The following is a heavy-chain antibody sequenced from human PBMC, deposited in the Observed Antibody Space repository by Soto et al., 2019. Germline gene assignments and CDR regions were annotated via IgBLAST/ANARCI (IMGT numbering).Heavy chain of an antibody. CDR2: IVVGSGNT. D-gene: IGHD6-19*01. J-gene: IGHJ3*02. Sequence: SVKVSCKASGFTFTSSAVQWVRQARGQRLEWIGWIVVGSGNTNYAQKFQERVTITRDMSTSTAYMELSSLRSEDTAVYYCAVPGIAVAGTGAYAFDIWGQGTMVTVSS. CDR1: GFTFTSSA. CDR3: AVPGIAVAGTGAYAFDI. V-gene: IGHV1-58*01.